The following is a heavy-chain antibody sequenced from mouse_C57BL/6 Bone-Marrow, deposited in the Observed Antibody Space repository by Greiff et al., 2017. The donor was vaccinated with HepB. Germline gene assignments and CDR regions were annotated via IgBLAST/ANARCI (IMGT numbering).Heavy chain of an antibody. CDR3: ARRLGGPSFDY. D-gene: IGHD4-1*01. V-gene: IGHV1-18*01. Sequence: EVQLQQSGPELVKPGASVKIPCKASGYTFTDYNMDWVKQSHGKSLEWIGDINPNNGGTIYNQKFKGKATLTVDKSSSTAYMELRSLTSEDTAVYYCARRLGGPSFDYWGQGTTLIVSS. J-gene: IGHJ2*01. CDR1: GYTFTDYN. CDR2: INPNNGGT.